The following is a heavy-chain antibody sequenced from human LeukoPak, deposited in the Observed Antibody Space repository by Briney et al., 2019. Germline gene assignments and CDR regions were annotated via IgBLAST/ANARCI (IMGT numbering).Heavy chain of an antibody. D-gene: IGHD2-2*01. CDR2: INPNSCGT. CDR1: GYTFTGYY. Sequence: ASVKVSCKASGYTFTGYYMHWVRQAPGQGLEWMGWINPNSCGTNYAQKFQGRVTMTGDTAISAAYMGLSRLRSDDTAVYYCARDRAGGSSSTSYTIDYWGQGTLVSVSS. V-gene: IGHV1-2*02. CDR3: ARDRAGGSSSTSYTIDY. J-gene: IGHJ4*02.